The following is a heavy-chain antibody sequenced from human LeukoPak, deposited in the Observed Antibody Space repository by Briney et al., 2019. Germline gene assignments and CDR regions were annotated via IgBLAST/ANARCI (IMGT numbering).Heavy chain of an antibody. CDR1: GYTLTELS. CDR3: ARALDSGPNFDY. D-gene: IGHD1-26*01. J-gene: IGHJ4*02. CDR2: FDPEDGET. Sequence: ASVKVSCKVSGYTLTELSMHWVRQAPGKGLEWMGGFDPEDGETIYAQKFQGRVTITADESTSTAYMELSSLRSEDTAVYYCARALDSGPNFDYWGQGTLVTVSS. V-gene: IGHV1-24*01.